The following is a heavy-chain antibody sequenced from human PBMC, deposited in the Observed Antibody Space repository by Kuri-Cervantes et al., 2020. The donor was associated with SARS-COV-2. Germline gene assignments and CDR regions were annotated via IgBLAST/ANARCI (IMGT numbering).Heavy chain of an antibody. V-gene: IGHV4-59*01. CDR1: GGSISSYY. CDR3: ARELGLTTVNWFDP. D-gene: IGHD4-17*01. Sequence: GSLRLSCTVSGGSISSYYWSWIRRPPGKGLEWIGYIYYSGSTNYNPSPKSRVTISVDTSKNQFSLKLSSVTAADTAVYYCARELGLTTVNWFDPWGQGTLVTVSS. J-gene: IGHJ5*02. CDR2: IYYSGST.